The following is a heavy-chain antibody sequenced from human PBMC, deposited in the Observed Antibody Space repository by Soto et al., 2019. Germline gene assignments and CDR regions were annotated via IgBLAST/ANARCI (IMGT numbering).Heavy chain of an antibody. CDR1: GFTFRNYA. V-gene: IGHV3-30*04. CDR3: ARSRNSAVADSFDF. CDR2: ISRDGCHK. D-gene: IGHD1-26*01. J-gene: IGHJ4*02. Sequence: PGGSLRLSCAASGFTFRNYAIHWVRQAPGKGLEWVAVISRDGCHKYYLDSVKGRFTISRDNSKDTVNLLMNSLRDDDSAMYYCARSRNSAVADSFDFWGQGTLVTVSS.